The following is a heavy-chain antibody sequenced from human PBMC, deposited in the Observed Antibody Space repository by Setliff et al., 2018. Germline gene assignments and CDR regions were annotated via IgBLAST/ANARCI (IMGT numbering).Heavy chain of an antibody. CDR3: ARASGGNSVEDGFDI. CDR1: DYTFTDYG. J-gene: IGHJ3*02. CDR2: ISAYNGRT. D-gene: IGHD1-26*01. V-gene: IGHV1-18*01. Sequence: ASVKVSCKASDYTFTDYGIYWVRQAPGQGLEWVGWISAYNGRTNYAEKFHARVTMTTDTATSTAYMELRSLKSDDTAVYYCARASGGNSVEDGFDIWGQGTMVTVSS.